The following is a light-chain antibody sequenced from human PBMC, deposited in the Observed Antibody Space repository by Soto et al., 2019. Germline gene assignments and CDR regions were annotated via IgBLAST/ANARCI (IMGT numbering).Light chain of an antibody. CDR3: QQTYSTPQT. CDR2: TAS. CDR1: QTISNY. J-gene: IGKJ2*01. Sequence: DIQMTQSPSSLSASVGDRVTITCRASQTISNYLNWYQQEPGKAPKLLIYTASSLQSGVPSRFSGSGSGTGFTLTISSLQPEDFATYYCQQTYSTPQTFGQGTKLEIK. V-gene: IGKV1-39*01.